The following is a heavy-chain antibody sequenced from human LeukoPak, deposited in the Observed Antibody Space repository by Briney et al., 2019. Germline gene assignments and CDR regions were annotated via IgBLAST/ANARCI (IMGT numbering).Heavy chain of an antibody. CDR1: GGSISSYY. J-gene: IGHJ4*02. V-gene: IGHV4-59*01. D-gene: IGHD5-24*01. CDR2: IYYSGST. CDR3: ARVLVEMATIVGFDY. Sequence: SEILSLTCTVSGGSISSYYWSWIRQPPGKGLEWIGYIYYSGSTNYNPSLKSRVTISVDTSKNQFSLKLSSVTAADTAVYYCARVLVEMATIVGFDYWGQGTLVTVSS.